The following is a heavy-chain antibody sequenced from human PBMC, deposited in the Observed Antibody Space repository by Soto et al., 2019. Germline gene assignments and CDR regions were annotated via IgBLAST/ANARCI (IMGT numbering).Heavy chain of an antibody. Sequence: ASVKVSCKASGYTFTSYVISWVRQAPGQGLEWMGWISAYNGNTTYAQKLQGRVTMTTDTSTSTAYMELRSLRSDDTAVYYCARAGSRSGVVVAATFSWFDPWGQGARVTVSS. D-gene: IGHD2-15*01. CDR3: ARAGSRSGVVVAATFSWFDP. CDR1: GYTFTSYV. CDR2: ISAYNGNT. J-gene: IGHJ5*02. V-gene: IGHV1-18*01.